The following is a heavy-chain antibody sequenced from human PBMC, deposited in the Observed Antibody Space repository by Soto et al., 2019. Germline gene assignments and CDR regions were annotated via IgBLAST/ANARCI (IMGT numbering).Heavy chain of an antibody. J-gene: IGHJ4*02. CDR2: INHSGST. D-gene: IGHD3-16*01. Sequence: QVQLQQWGAGLLKPSETLSLNCAVYGGSFSGYYWSWIRHPPGKGLEWIGEINHSGSTNYNPSLKSRVTISVDTSKNQFSLKLSSVTAADTAVYYCARVRDYGSLDYWGQGTLVTVSS. V-gene: IGHV4-34*01. CDR3: ARVRDYGSLDY. CDR1: GGSFSGYY.